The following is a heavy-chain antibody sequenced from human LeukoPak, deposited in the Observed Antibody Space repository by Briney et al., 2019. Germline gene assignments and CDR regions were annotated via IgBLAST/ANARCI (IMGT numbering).Heavy chain of an antibody. Sequence: PGGSLRFSCAASGFTFSSYSMNWVRQAPGKGLEWVSSISSSSSYIYYADSVKGRFTISRDNAKNSLYLQMNSLRAEDTAVYYCARDYYDSSGYSPSDYWGQGTLVTVSS. J-gene: IGHJ4*02. V-gene: IGHV3-21*01. CDR1: GFTFSSYS. CDR3: ARDYYDSSGYSPSDY. D-gene: IGHD3-22*01. CDR2: ISSSSSYI.